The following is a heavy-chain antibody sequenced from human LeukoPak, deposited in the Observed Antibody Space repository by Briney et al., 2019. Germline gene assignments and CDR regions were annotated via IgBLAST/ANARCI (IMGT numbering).Heavy chain of an antibody. CDR2: ISGSGGST. CDR1: GFTFSSYA. V-gene: IGHV3-23*01. D-gene: IGHD3-22*01. J-gene: IGHJ4*02. CDR3: AKVRYYYDSSGYSYFDY. Sequence: GGSLRLSCAASGFTFSSYATSWVRQAPGKGLEWVSAISGSGGSTYYADSVKGRFTISRDNSKNTLYLQMNSLRAEDTAVYYCAKVRYYYDSSGYSYFDYWGQGTLVTVSS.